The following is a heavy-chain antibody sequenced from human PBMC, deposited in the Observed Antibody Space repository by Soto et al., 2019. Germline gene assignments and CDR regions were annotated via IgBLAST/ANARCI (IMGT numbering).Heavy chain of an antibody. CDR1: GGSFGSNNYF. V-gene: IGHV4-39*07. Sequence: SETLSLTCTVSGGSFGSNNYFWGWIRQPPGKGLEWISSLYYGGMTYYSPSLRIRVTTSVXTSKSQFSLGLRSVTAEDTAVYYCARDHRIGYCTNGVCYPPLGWFDPWRQGTLVTVSS. J-gene: IGHJ5*02. D-gene: IGHD2-8*01. CDR2: LYYGGMT. CDR3: ARDHRIGYCTNGVCYPPLGWFDP.